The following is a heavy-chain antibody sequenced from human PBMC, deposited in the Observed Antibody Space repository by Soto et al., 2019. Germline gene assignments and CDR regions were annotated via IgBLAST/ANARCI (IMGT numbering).Heavy chain of an antibody. J-gene: IGHJ4*01. D-gene: IGHD3-10*01. CDR1: GYSFSEMS. CDR3: GIPGARGHGDY. CDR2: FDGEDGQT. Sequence: ASVKVSCKVSGYSFSEMSMHWVRQTPEKGLEWMGSFDGEDGQTMYAQKFKGRVTMTEDTSADTAYMELSSLRSDDTAVYYCGIPGARGHGDYWGHGSRVTGSS. V-gene: IGHV1-24*01.